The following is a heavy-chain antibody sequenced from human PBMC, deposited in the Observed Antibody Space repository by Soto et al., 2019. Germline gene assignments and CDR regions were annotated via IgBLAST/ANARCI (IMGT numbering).Heavy chain of an antibody. V-gene: IGHV3-48*01. CDR1: GFIFSRYR. CDR2: IDSTSTAI. J-gene: IGHJ4*02. CDR3: XXXXXXXXXXXGXY. Sequence: EEQLVESGGGLVQPGGSLRLSCAASGFIFSRYRMNWVRQAPGKGLEWVAYIDSTSTAIYYADSVKGRFTISRDNAKNSLXLXXXXXXXXXXXXXXXXXXXXXXXXXXGXYWGQGTLVTVSS.